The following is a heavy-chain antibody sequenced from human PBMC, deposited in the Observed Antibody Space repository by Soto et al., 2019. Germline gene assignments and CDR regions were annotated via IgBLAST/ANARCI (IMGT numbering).Heavy chain of an antibody. D-gene: IGHD7-27*01. CDR1: GFTFSSYS. V-gene: IGHV3-21*04. CDR3: AKAQRSIPRNTGDALDI. J-gene: IGHJ3*02. CDR2: ISSSSSYI. Sequence: GGSLRLSCAASGFTFSSYSMNWVRQAPGKGLEWVSSISSSSSYIYYADSVKGRFTISRDNSKNTLYLQMNSLRAEDTAVYYCAKAQRSIPRNTGDALDIWGQGTMVTVSS.